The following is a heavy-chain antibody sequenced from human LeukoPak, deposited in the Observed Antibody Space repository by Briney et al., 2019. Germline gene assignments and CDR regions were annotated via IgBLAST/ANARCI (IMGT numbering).Heavy chain of an antibody. CDR1: GGSINSYY. Sequence: PSETLSLTCTVSGGSINSYYWSWIRQPPGKGLGWIGEINHSGSTNYNPSLKSRVTISVDTSKNQFSLKLSSVTAADTAVYYCARRRKFTWYYYDSSGYSLDYWGQGTLVTVSS. CDR2: INHSGST. D-gene: IGHD3-22*01. V-gene: IGHV4-34*01. CDR3: ARRRKFTWYYYDSSGYSLDY. J-gene: IGHJ4*02.